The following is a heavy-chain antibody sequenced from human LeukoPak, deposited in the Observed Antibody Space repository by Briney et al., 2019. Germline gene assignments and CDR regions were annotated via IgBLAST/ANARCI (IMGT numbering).Heavy chain of an antibody. D-gene: IGHD6-13*01. CDR1: GGSISSYY. Sequence: PSETLSLTCTVSGGSISSYYWSWIRQPAGKGLEWIGHIYTSGSTNYNPSLKSRVTMSVDTSKNQFSLKLSSVTAADTAVYYCARDQRGSRSWYYYYYMDVWGKGTTVIVSS. J-gene: IGHJ6*03. CDR2: IYTSGST. V-gene: IGHV4-4*07. CDR3: ARDQRGSRSWYYYYYMDV.